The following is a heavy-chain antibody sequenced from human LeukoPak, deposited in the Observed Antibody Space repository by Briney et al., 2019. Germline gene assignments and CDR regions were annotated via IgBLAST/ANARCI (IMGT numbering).Heavy chain of an antibody. CDR2: INPNSGGT. V-gene: IGHV1-2*02. D-gene: IGHD6-19*01. Sequence: GASVKASCKASGYTFTGYYMHWVRQAPGQGLEWMGWINPNSGGTNYAQKFQGRVTMTRDTSISTAYMELSRLRSDDTAVYYCARSKNPFSSGWPDYWGQGTLVTVSS. J-gene: IGHJ4*02. CDR3: ARSKNPFSSGWPDY. CDR1: GYTFTGYY.